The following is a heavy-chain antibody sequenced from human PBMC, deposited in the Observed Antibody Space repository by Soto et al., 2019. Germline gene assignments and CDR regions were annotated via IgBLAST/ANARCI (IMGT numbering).Heavy chain of an antibody. D-gene: IGHD5-12*01. V-gene: IGHV1-2*02. CDR2: INPNRGGT. Sequence: GASVKVSCKASGYTFTGYYMHWVRQAPGQGLEWMGWINPNRGGTNYAQKFQGRVTMTRDTSISTAYMELSRLRSDDTAVYYCARVSVEMATIFESYYYYYGMDVWGQGTTVTVSS. CDR1: GYTFTGYY. J-gene: IGHJ6*02. CDR3: ARVSVEMATIFESYYYYYGMDV.